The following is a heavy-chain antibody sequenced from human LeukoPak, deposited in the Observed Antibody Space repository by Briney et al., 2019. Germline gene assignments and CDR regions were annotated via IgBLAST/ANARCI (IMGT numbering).Heavy chain of an antibody. V-gene: IGHV3-21*01. J-gene: IGHJ4*02. CDR3: LPMITFGGVIVN. CDR2: ISSSSSYI. Sequence: GGSLRLSCAASGFTFSSYSMNWVRQAPGKGLEWVSSISSSSSYIYYADSVKGRFTISRDNAKNSLYLQMNSLRAEDTAVYYCLPMITFGGVIVNWGRGTLVTVSS. D-gene: IGHD3-16*02. CDR1: GFTFSSYS.